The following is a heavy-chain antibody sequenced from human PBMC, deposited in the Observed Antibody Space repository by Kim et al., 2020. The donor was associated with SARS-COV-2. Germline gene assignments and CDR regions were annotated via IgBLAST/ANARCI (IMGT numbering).Heavy chain of an antibody. CDR1: GFTFGDYA. V-gene: IGHV3-49*03. J-gene: IGHJ4*02. CDR3: TRDDYVWGSYRLLDY. CDR2: IRSKAYGGTT. Sequence: GGSLRLSCTASGFTFGDYAMSWFRQAPGKGLEWVGFIRSKAYGGTTEYAASVKGRFTISRDDSKSIAYLQMNSLKTEDTAVYYCTRDDYVWGSYRLLDYWGQGTMVTVSS. D-gene: IGHD3-16*02.